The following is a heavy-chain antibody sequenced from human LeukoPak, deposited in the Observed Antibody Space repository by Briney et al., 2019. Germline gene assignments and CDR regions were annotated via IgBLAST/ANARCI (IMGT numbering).Heavy chain of an antibody. CDR1: GFSVSSNF. Sequence: PGGSLRLSCEASGFSVSSNFMSWVRQAPGKGLEWVSVIYSGGTTYNADSVRGRFAISRDNSKNTLYLQMNSLRTKDTAVYYCARDGYGYNYMDVWGKGTTVTVSS. V-gene: IGHV3-53*01. D-gene: IGHD5-12*01. J-gene: IGHJ6*03. CDR2: IYSGGTT. CDR3: ARDGYGYNYMDV.